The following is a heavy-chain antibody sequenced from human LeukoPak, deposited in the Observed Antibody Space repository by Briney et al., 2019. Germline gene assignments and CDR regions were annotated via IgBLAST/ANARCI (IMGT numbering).Heavy chain of an antibody. V-gene: IGHV3-7*01. D-gene: IGHD3-22*01. CDR2: IKQDGSEK. CDR3: ARSITMIVVDPLFYMDV. J-gene: IGHJ6*03. CDR1: GFTFSSYW. Sequence: GGSLRLSCAASGFTFSSYWMSWVRQAPGKGLEWVANIKQDGSEKYYVDSVKGRFTISRDNAKNSLYLQMNSLRAEDTAVYYCARSITMIVVDPLFYMDVWGKGTTVTVSS.